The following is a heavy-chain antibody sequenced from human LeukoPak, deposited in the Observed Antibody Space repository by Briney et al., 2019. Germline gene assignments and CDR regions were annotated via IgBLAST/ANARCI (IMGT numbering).Heavy chain of an antibody. J-gene: IGHJ3*02. CDR3: ARDGTSPGNAFDI. CDR2: IYYSGST. V-gene: IGHV4-39*07. Sequence: SETLSLTCTVSGGSISSSSYYWGWIRQPPGKGLEWIGSIYYSGSTYYNPSLKGRVTISVDTSKNQFSLKLSSVTAADTAVYYCARDGTSPGNAFDIWGQGTMVTVSS. D-gene: IGHD1-26*01. CDR1: GGSISSSSYY.